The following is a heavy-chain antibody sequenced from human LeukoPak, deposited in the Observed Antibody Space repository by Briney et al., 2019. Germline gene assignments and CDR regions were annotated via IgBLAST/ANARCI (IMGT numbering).Heavy chain of an antibody. Sequence: SETLSLTCTVSGGSISSYYWSWIRQPPGKGLEWIGYIYYSGSTNYNPSLKSRVTISVDTSKNQFSLKLGSVTAADTAVYYCARDVTDYSYGLPWYGMDVWGQGTTVTVSS. J-gene: IGHJ6*02. V-gene: IGHV4-59*01. CDR3: ARDVTDYSYGLPWYGMDV. CDR2: IYYSGST. D-gene: IGHD5-18*01. CDR1: GGSISSYY.